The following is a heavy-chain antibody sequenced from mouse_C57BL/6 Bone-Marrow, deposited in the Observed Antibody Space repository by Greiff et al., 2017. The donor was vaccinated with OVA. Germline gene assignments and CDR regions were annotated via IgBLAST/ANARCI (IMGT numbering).Heavy chain of an antibody. V-gene: IGHV1-53*01. CDR1: GFTFTSYW. J-gene: IGHJ4*01. CDR3: ARDAMDY. CDR2: INPSYGGT. Sequence: QVQLQQPGPDLVKPGASVTLSCKASGFTFTSYWMYWVQQRPGKGLEWIGNINPSYGGTNYNEKFKSKATLTVDKSSSTAYMQLSSLTSEDSAVYYCARDAMDYWGQGTSVTVSS.